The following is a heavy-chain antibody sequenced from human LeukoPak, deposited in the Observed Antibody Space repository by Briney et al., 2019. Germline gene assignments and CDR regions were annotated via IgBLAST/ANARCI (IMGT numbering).Heavy chain of an antibody. Sequence: GGSLRLSSAASGFTFSSYAMSWVRQAPGKGLEWVSAISGGGGSTYYADSVKGRFTISRDNSKNTLYLQMNSLRAEDTAVYYCAKGSHLLDLWSGLDLDGTHVWGQGTTVTVSS. CDR1: GFTFSSYA. J-gene: IGHJ6*02. CDR2: ISGGGGST. CDR3: AKGSHLLDLWSGLDLDGTHV. D-gene: IGHD3-3*01. V-gene: IGHV3-23*01.